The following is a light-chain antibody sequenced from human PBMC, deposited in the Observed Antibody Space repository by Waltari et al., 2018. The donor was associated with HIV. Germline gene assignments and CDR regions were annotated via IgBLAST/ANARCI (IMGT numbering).Light chain of an antibody. J-gene: IGLJ3*02. CDR2: DVT. V-gene: IGLV2-11*01. CDR3: CSYTGTYTLL. CDR1: SSDVGDYNY. Sequence: QSALTQPRSVSGSPGQSVTISCTGPSSDVGDYNYVSWYQQHPGKAPKVMIYDVTKRPSGVPDRFSGSKSGNTASLTISGLQAEDEADYYCCSYTGTYTLLFGGGTKLTVL.